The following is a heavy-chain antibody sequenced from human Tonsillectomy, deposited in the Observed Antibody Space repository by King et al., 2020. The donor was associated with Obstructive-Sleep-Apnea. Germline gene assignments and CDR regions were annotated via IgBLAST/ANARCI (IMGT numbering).Heavy chain of an antibody. CDR2: ISDRGGST. V-gene: IGHV3-23*04. CDR1: GFTFSNYA. CDR3: AKLSVSYSWGGLDY. Sequence: EVQLVESGGGLVQPGGSLRLSCGASGFTFSNYAMSWVRQAPGKGLEWLSAISDRGGSTYYADSVKGRFTISRDNSKNTLYLQMNSLRAEDTAVFYWAKLSVSYSWGGLDYWGRGTLVTVSS. J-gene: IGHJ4*02. D-gene: IGHD1-26*01.